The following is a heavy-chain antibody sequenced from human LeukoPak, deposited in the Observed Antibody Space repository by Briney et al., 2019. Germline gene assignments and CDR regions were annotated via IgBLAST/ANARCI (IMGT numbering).Heavy chain of an antibody. D-gene: IGHD2-15*01. Sequence: GASVKVSCKASGYTFTSYGISWVRQAPGQGLEWMGWISADIGNTNYAQNFQGRVTMTRDRSTSTGYMELTSLTSDDTAVYYCARDRLGYCGYGSCLLFDNWGQGTLVTVSS. CDR3: ARDRLGYCGYGSCLLFDN. CDR1: GYTFTSYG. V-gene: IGHV1-18*01. CDR2: ISADIGNT. J-gene: IGHJ4*02.